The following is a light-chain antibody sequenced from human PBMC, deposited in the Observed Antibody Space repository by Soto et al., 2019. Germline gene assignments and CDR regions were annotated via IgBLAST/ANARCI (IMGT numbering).Light chain of an antibody. CDR1: SSDVGGYNY. J-gene: IGLJ3*02. CDR3: AAWDDSLKGWV. V-gene: IGLV2-11*01. Sequence: QSALTQPRSVSGSPGQSVTISCTGTSSDVGGYNYVSWYQQHPGKAPKLMIYDVNKRPSGVPDRFSGSKSGNTASLTISGLQAEDEADYYCAAWDDSLKGWVFGGGTKLTVL. CDR2: DVN.